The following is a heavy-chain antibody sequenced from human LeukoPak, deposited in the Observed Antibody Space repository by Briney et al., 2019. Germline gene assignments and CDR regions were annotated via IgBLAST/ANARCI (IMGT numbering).Heavy chain of an antibody. Sequence: GGSLRLSCAASGFTFSVYAMGWVRQSPGKGLEWVSAINGGGVDTYYTDSVKGRFTISRDNSKNTLYLQMSSLRAEDTAVYYCAKTRDGDYDPFDSWGQGTLVTVSS. CDR1: GFTFSVYA. V-gene: IGHV3-23*01. CDR2: INGGGVDT. J-gene: IGHJ4*02. D-gene: IGHD4-17*01. CDR3: AKTRDGDYDPFDS.